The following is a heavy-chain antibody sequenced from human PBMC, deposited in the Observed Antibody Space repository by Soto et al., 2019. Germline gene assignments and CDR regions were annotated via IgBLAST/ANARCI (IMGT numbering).Heavy chain of an antibody. CDR2: IYYSGST. V-gene: IGHV4-39*01. D-gene: IGHD2-8*01. CDR3: ARHGGVDCTNGVCYDY. J-gene: IGHJ4*02. CDR1: GGSISSSSYY. Sequence: SETLSLTCTVSGGSISSSSYYWGWIRQPPGKGLEWIGSIYYSGSTYYNPSLKSRVTISVDTSKNQFSLKLSSVTAADTAVYYCARHGGVDCTNGVCYDYWGQGTLVTVSS.